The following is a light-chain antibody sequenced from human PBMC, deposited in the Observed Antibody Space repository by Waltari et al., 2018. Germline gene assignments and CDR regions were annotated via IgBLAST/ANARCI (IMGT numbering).Light chain of an antibody. Sequence: DIVMTQSPDSLAVSLGDRATINCKCSQSLLYSSSNENYLAWYQHKPGQPPKLRIYWASTRKTVVPDRFSGSGSGTDFILTISSLQAEDVAVYYCQQYYTTPLTFGGGTKVVI. CDR3: QQYYTTPLT. CDR1: QSLLYSSSNENY. CDR2: WAS. J-gene: IGKJ4*01. V-gene: IGKV4-1*01.